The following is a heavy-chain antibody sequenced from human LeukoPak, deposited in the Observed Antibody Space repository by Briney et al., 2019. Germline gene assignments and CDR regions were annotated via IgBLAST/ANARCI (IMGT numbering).Heavy chain of an antibody. CDR3: ARDGGYSSSWYGFDY. CDR1: GYTFTGYY. Sequence: GASVKVSCKASGYTFTGYYTHWVRQAPGQGLEWMGWINPNSGGTNYAQKFQGRVTMTRDTSISTAYMELSRLRSDDTAVYYCARDGGYSSSWYGFDYWGQGTLVTVSS. CDR2: INPNSGGT. D-gene: IGHD6-13*01. V-gene: IGHV1-2*02. J-gene: IGHJ4*02.